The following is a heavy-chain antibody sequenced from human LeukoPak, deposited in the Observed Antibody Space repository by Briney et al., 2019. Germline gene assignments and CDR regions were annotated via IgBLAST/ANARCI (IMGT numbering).Heavy chain of an antibody. J-gene: IGHJ4*02. V-gene: IGHV4-59*01. CDR3: TTIKRGNIFGYFDF. CDR2: AFDSGRT. Sequence: IRQTPGKGLEWIGYAFDSGRTKENPSLKSRVTLSADTSKNQLSLRLSSVTAADTAVYYCTTIKRGNIFGYFDFWGQGILVTVSS. D-gene: IGHD5-18*01.